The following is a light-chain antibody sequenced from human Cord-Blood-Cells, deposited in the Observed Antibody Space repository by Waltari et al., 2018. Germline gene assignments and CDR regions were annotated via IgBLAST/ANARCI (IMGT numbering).Light chain of an antibody. CDR2: STS. CDR3: LLYYGGAQLV. CDR1: TGAVPSGYY. J-gene: IGLJ3*02. Sequence: QTVVTQEPSLTVSPGGPVTLTCAPSTGAVPSGYYPNWFQQKPGQAPRALIYSTSNQPSWTPARVSGSLLGGKAALTLSGVQPEDEAEYYCLLYYGGAQLVFGGGTKLTVL. V-gene: IGLV7-43*01.